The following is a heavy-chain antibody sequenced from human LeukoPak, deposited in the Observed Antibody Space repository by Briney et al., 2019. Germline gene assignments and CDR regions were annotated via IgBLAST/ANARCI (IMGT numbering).Heavy chain of an antibody. D-gene: IGHD1-26*01. V-gene: IGHV4-59*12. CDR3: ARGIVGAQGGPYNWFDP. CDR2: IYYSGST. CDR1: GGSISTYY. J-gene: IGHJ5*02. Sequence: SETLSLTCTVSGGSISTYYWSWIRQPPGKGLEWIGYIYYSGSTNYSPSLKSRVTISVDTSKNQFSLNLIPVTAADSAVFYCARGIVGAQGGPYNWFDPWGQGTLVTVSS.